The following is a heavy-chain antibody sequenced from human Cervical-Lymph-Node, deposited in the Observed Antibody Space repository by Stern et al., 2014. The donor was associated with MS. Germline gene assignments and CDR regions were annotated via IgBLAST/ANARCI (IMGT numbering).Heavy chain of an antibody. Sequence: QVTLKESGPVLVKPTETLTLTCTVSGFSLSNARMGGSWIRQPPGKALEWLPKNFSNDEKSYSTSLKSRLTISKDTSKSQVVLTMTNMDPVDTATYYCARHLVGQQLPSYYFDYWGQGTLVTVSS. CDR2: NFSNDEK. J-gene: IGHJ4*02. CDR1: GFSLSNARMG. V-gene: IGHV2-26*01. CDR3: ARHLVGQQLPSYYFDY. D-gene: IGHD6-13*01.